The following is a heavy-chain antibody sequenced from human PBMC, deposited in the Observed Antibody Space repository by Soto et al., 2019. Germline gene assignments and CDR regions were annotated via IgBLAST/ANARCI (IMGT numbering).Heavy chain of an antibody. J-gene: IGHJ4*02. V-gene: IGHV3-73*01. D-gene: IGHD2-15*01. CDR2: IKTKVESYAT. Sequence: EAQLVESGGGLVQPGGSIKLSCSASGFTLSGFDIHWVRQASGEGLEWVGRIKTKVESYATALAASVKGRFTLSRDDPKNTAYLVMNSLKTEDTAVYYCTRRYCSGGGCSSDFDYWGQGTLVTVSS. CDR1: GFTLSGFD. CDR3: TRRYCSGGGCSSDFDY.